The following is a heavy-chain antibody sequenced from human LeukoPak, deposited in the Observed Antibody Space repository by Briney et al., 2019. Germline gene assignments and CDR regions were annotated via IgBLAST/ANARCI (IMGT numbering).Heavy chain of an antibody. CDR1: GGSISSYY. J-gene: IGHJ5*02. CDR2: IYYSGST. D-gene: IGHD3-10*01. Sequence: SETLSPTCSVSGGSISSYYWSWLRQPPGKGLEWIGYIYYSGSTNYNPSLKSRVTISVDTSKHQFSLKLSSVTAADTAVYYCARIYGRPPRFDPWGQGTLVTVSS. CDR3: ARIYGRPPRFDP. V-gene: IGHV4-59*01.